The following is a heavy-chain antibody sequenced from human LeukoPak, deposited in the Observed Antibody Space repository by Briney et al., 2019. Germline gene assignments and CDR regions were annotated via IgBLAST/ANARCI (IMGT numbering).Heavy chain of an antibody. D-gene: IGHD5-24*01. J-gene: IGHJ4*02. CDR3: ARDRVEMATSGPFDY. CDR2: ISAYNGNT. V-gene: IGHV1-18*01. CDR1: GYTFASYG. Sequence: GASVKVSYKASGYTFASYGISWVRQAPGQGLEWMGWISAYNGNTNYAQKLQGRVTMTTDTSTSTAYMELRSLRSDDTAVYYCARDRVEMATSGPFDYWGQGTLVTVSS.